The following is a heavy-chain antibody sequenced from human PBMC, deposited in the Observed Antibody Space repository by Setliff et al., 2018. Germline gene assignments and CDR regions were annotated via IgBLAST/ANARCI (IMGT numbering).Heavy chain of an antibody. V-gene: IGHV1-18*01. J-gene: IGHJ4*01. CDR2: ISPYYGST. Sequence: ASVKVSCKTSGYSFTVFGISWVRQAPGQGLEWMGWISPYYGSTDYAQKFQGRVTMTTDTSTSTAYMEVRSLRSDDTAVYYCARSPRPSLMFNWNDETYFDYWGHGTLVTVSS. CDR3: ARSPRPSLMFNWNDETYFDY. CDR1: GYSFTVFG. D-gene: IGHD1-20*01.